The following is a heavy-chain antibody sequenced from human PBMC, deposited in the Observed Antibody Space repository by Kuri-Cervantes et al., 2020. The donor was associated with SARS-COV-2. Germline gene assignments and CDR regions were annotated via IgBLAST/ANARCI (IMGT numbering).Heavy chain of an antibody. J-gene: IGHJ4*02. V-gene: IGHV3-30-3*01. CDR3: AKDWYY. CDR1: GFTFSSYA. Sequence: GESLKISCAASGFTFSSYALHWVRQAPGKGLGWVAVIPYDGSNKYYADSVKGRFTISRDNFKNTLYLQMNSLRAEDSAVYYCAKDWYYWGQGTLVTVSS. CDR2: IPYDGSNK.